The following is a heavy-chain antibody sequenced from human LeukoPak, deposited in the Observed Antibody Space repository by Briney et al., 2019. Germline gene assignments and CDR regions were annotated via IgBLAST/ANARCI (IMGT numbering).Heavy chain of an antibody. Sequence: SETLSPPATVPGGSIASSSHYWGWIRQPPGMGLEWIGIIYNSGSTYYNPSLNSRVTVSLDTSKNQFSLTVTSVTAADTAVYYCARRCCSGGHCYYYASWGQGTLVTVSS. V-gene: IGHV4-39*01. CDR2: IYNSGST. CDR1: GGSIASSSHY. CDR3: ARRCCSGGHCYYYAS. J-gene: IGHJ4*02. D-gene: IGHD2-15*01.